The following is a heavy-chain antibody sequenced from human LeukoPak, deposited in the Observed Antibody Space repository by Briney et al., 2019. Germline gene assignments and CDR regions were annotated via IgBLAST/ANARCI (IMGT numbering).Heavy chain of an antibody. CDR2: VHHTGRT. D-gene: IGHD1-1*01. J-gene: IGHJ6*02. CDR1: GGSISSSSYY. V-gene: IGHV4-39*07. CDR3: ARDAGHQLSRRNYYAMDV. Sequence: SETLSLTCTVSGGSISSSSYYWGWIRQPPGEGLEWIGSVHHTGRTWYSPSLKSRVTISVDTSKNQFSLKLSSVTAADTAVYYCARDAGHQLSRRNYYAMDVWGQGTTVTVSS.